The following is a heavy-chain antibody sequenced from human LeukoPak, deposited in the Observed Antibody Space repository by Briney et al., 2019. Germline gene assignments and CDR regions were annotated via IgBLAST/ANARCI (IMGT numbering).Heavy chain of an antibody. CDR2: IWYDGSNK. CDR3: ARDDSGSSFAFDI. Sequence: GGSLRLSCAASGFTFSSYGMHWVRQAPGKGLEWVAVIWYDGSNKYYADSVKGRFTISRDNSKNTLYLQMNSLRAEDTAVYYCARDDSGSSFAFDIWGQGTMVTVSS. J-gene: IGHJ3*02. CDR1: GFTFSSYG. V-gene: IGHV3-33*01. D-gene: IGHD6-6*01.